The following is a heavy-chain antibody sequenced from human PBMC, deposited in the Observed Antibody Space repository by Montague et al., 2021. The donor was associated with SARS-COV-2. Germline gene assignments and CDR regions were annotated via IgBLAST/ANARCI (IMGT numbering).Heavy chain of an antibody. J-gene: IGHJ6*02. CDR3: ARTLLDYYGMDV. CDR1: GFTFSSYA. V-gene: IGHV3-30-3*01. CDR2: ISYDGSNK. D-gene: IGHD2/OR15-2a*01. Sequence: SLRLSCAASGFTFSSYAMHWVRQAPGKGLEWVAVISYDGSNKYYADSVKGRFTISRDNSKNTLYLQMNSLRAGDTAVYYCARTLLDYYGMDVWGQGTTVTVSS.